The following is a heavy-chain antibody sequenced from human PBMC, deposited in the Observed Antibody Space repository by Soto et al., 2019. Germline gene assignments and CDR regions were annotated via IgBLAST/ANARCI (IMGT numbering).Heavy chain of an antibody. Sequence: EVQLVESGGGLVQPGGSLRLSCAASGFTFSSYSMNWVRQAPGKGLEWVSYISSSSSTIYYADSVKGRFTISRDNAKNSLYLQMNSLRDEDTAVYYCARGVAVAGTGYFDYWGQGTLVTVSS. D-gene: IGHD6-19*01. V-gene: IGHV3-48*02. CDR3: ARGVAVAGTGYFDY. CDR1: GFTFSSYS. J-gene: IGHJ4*02. CDR2: ISSSSSTI.